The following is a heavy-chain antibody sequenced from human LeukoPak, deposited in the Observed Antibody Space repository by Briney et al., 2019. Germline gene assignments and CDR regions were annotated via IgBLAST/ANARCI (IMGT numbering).Heavy chain of an antibody. Sequence: GGSLRLSCAASGFTFDDYAMHWVRQAPGKGLEWVSLISGDGGSTYYADSVKGRFTISRDNSKNSLYLQMNSLRTEDTALYCCARDMIPSTLAYCGGDCYSREGFDYWGQGTLVTVSS. CDR1: GFTFDDYA. V-gene: IGHV3-43*02. D-gene: IGHD2-21*02. CDR3: ARDMIPSTLAYCGGDCYSREGFDY. J-gene: IGHJ4*02. CDR2: ISGDGGST.